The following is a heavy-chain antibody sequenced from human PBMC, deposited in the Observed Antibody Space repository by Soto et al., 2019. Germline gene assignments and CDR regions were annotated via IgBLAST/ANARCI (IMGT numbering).Heavy chain of an antibody. V-gene: IGHV3-30-3*01. J-gene: IGHJ4*02. CDR2: ISYDGSNK. Sequence: QVQLVESGGGVVQPGRSLRLSCAASGFTFSSYAMHWVRQAPGKGLEWVAVISYDGSNKYYADSVKGRFTISRDNSKNTLYLQMNSLRVEDTAVYYCARVSSSGWYYFGGVSYWGQGTLVTVSS. D-gene: IGHD6-19*01. CDR3: ARVSSSGWYYFGGVSY. CDR1: GFTFSSYA.